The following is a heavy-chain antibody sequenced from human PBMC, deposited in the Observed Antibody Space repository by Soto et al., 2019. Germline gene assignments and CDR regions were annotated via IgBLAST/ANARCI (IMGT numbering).Heavy chain of an antibody. D-gene: IGHD1-26*01. V-gene: IGHV1-46*01. CDR1: GYTFTSYY. Sequence: VKVSCKASGYTFTSYYMHWVRQAPGQGLEWMGIINPSGGSTSYAQKFQGRVTMTRDTSTSTVYMELSSLRSEDTAVYYCARDGELRTYRARYYFDYWGQGTLVTVSS. J-gene: IGHJ4*02. CDR2: INPSGGST. CDR3: ARDGELRTYRARYYFDY.